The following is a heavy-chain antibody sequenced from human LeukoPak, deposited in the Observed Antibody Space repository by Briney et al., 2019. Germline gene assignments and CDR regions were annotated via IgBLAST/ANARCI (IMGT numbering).Heavy chain of an antibody. J-gene: IGHJ4*02. V-gene: IGHV3-30*18. CDR3: AKPPNGVRGPEIDY. Sequence: PGGSLRLSCAASGFTFSSYGMHWVRQAPGKGLEWVAVISYDGSNKYYADSVKGRFAISRDNSKNTLYLQMNSLRAEDTAVYCCAKPPNGVRGPEIDYWGQGTLATVSS. CDR1: GFTFSSYG. D-gene: IGHD3-10*01. CDR2: ISYDGSNK.